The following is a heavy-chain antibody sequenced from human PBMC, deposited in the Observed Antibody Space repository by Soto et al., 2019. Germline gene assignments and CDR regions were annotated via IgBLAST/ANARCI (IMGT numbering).Heavy chain of an antibody. J-gene: IGHJ4*02. CDR3: ARITYGYNYFDY. CDR2: ISHSGTT. V-gene: IGHV4-38-2*01. Sequence: SETLSLTCSVSDYSISTGYFWGWIRQPPGKGLEWIGCISHSGTTHYNTSLKSRFTISIDTSENQFSLKLSSVTSADAAVYYCARITYGYNYFDYWGRGTQVTVSS. D-gene: IGHD4-17*01. CDR1: DYSISTGYF.